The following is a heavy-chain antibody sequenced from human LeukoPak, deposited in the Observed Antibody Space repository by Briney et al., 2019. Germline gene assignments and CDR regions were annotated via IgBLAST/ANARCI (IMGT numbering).Heavy chain of an antibody. CDR1: GGSISSGSYY. CDR2: IYTSGST. V-gene: IGHV4-61*02. D-gene: IGHD5-24*01. CDR3: ARDPVEMATITGYYFDY. J-gene: IGHJ4*02. Sequence: SETLSLTCTVSGGSISSGSYYWSWIRQPAGKGLEWIGRIYTSGSTNYNPSLKSRVTISVDTSKNQFSLKLSSVTAADTAVYYCARDPVEMATITGYYFDYWGQGTLVTVSS.